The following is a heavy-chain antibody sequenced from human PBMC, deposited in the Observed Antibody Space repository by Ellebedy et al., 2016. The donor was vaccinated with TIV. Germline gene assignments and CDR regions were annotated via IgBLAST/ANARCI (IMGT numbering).Heavy chain of an antibody. D-gene: IGHD6-13*01. CDR2: IHFSGST. CDR1: GGPISSSTSY. J-gene: IGHJ6*02. Sequence: MPSETLSLTCTVSGGPISSSTSYWGWIRQPPGKGLEWIGSIHFSGSTYYNPPLKSRVTISVVTSKNQFSLKLSSVTAADTAVYYCATARRDPYYSGMDVWGQGTTVTVSS. V-gene: IGHV4-39*01. CDR3: ATARRDPYYSGMDV.